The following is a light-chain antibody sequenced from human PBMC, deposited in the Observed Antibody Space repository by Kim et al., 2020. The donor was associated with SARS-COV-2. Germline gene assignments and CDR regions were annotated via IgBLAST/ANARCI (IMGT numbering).Light chain of an antibody. CDR2: GKN. Sequence: SSELTQDPAVSVALGQTVRITCQGDSLRSYYASWYQQKPGQAPVLVIYGKNNRPSGIPDRFYGSSSGNTASLPITGAQAEDEADYYCNSRDSSGNHLVFG. J-gene: IGLJ2*01. V-gene: IGLV3-19*01. CDR3: NSRDSSGNHLV. CDR1: SLRSYY.